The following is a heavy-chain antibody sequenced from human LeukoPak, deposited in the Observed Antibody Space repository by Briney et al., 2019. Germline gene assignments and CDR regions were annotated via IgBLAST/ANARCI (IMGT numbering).Heavy chain of an antibody. CDR3: ARGVVIIIHYYYYMDV. D-gene: IGHD3-3*01. CDR2: INPNSGGT. J-gene: IGHJ6*03. CDR1: GYTFTGYY. V-gene: IGHV1-2*02. Sequence: GASVTVSCKASGYTFTGYYMHWVRQAPGQGLEWMGWINPNSGGTNYAQKFQGRVTMTRDTSISTAYMELSRLRSDDTAVYYCARGVVIIIHYYYYMDVWGKGTTVTVSS.